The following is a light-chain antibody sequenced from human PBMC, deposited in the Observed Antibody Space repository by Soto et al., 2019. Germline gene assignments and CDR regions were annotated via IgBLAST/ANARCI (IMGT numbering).Light chain of an antibody. J-gene: IGKJ1*01. CDR1: QSISSN. Sequence: EIVMTQSPATLSVSPGERATLSCRASQSISSNLAWYQQKPGQAPRLLIYGESTRATGIPARFSGSGSGTEFTLTISSLQSEDFAVYYGQQYNNWLPWTFGQGTKVEIK. CDR3: QQYNNWLPWT. CDR2: GES. V-gene: IGKV3D-15*01.